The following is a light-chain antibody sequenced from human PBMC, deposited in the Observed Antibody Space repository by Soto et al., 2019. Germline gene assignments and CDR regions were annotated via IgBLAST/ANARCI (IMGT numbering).Light chain of an antibody. Sequence: QSVLTQPPSASGTPGPRVTISCSGSSSNIGSNTVNWYQQLPGTAPKLLIYSNNQRPSGVPDRFSGSKSGTSASLAISGLQSEDEVDYYCAAWDDSLNGFYVFGTGTKLTVL. CDR2: SNN. CDR3: AAWDDSLNGFYV. CDR1: SSNIGSNT. J-gene: IGLJ1*01. V-gene: IGLV1-44*01.